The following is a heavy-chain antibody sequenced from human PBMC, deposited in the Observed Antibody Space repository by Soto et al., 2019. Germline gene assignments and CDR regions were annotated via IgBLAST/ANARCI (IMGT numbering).Heavy chain of an antibody. Sequence: QVQLVQSGAEVKKPGASVKVSCKASGYTFTSYGISWVRQAPGQGLEWMGWISAYNGNTNYAQKLQGRVTMTTDTSTSTAYLQLRSLRSDDTAVYYCASGRIVTLGCYDPLCYYYGMDVWGQGTTVTVSS. CDR2: ISAYNGNT. CDR3: ASGRIVTLGCYDPLCYYYGMDV. D-gene: IGHD2-15*01. CDR1: GYTFTSYG. V-gene: IGHV1-18*01. J-gene: IGHJ6*02.